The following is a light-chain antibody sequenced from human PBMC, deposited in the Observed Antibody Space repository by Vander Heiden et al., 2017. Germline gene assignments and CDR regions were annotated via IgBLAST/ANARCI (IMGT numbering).Light chain of an antibody. CDR2: DVS. Sequence: QSALPQPASVSGSPGQSITISCTGTSSDVGGYNYVSWYQQHPGKAPKLMIYDVSNRPSGVSNRFSGSKSDNTASLTISGLQAEDEADYYCSSYTSSSTLVFGGGTKLTVL. CDR1: SSDVGGYNY. J-gene: IGLJ2*01. V-gene: IGLV2-14*03. CDR3: SSYTSSSTLV.